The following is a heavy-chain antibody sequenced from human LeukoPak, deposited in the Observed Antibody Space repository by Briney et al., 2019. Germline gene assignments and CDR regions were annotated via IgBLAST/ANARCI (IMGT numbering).Heavy chain of an antibody. CDR3: ARGLSSGWYYGPDY. V-gene: IGHV3-21*01. J-gene: IGHJ4*02. Sequence: GGSLRLSCAASGFTLSVYSMNWVRQAPGKGLEWVSCISTTSSYIYYADSVKGRFTISRDNAKNSLYLQMNSLRAEDTAVYYCARGLSSGWYYGPDYWGQGTLVNVSS. D-gene: IGHD6-19*01. CDR1: GFTLSVYS. CDR2: ISTTSSYI.